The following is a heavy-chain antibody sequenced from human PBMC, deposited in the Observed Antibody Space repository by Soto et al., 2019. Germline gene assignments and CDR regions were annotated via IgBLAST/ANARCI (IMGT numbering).Heavy chain of an antibody. D-gene: IGHD3-3*01. CDR1: GYTFTGYY. CDR2: INPNSGGT. CDR3: ARDRHDFWSGYYYYYGMAV. Sequence: QVQLVQSGAEVKKPGASVKVSCKASGYTFTGYYMHWVRQAPGQGLEWMGWINPNSGGTNYAQKFQGWVTMTRDTSISTAYMELSRLRSDDTAVYYCARDRHDFWSGYYYYYGMAVWGQGTTVTVSS. J-gene: IGHJ6*02. V-gene: IGHV1-2*04.